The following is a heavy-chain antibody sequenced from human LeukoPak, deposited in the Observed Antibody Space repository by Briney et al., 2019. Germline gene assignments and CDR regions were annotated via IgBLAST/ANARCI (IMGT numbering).Heavy chain of an antibody. CDR1: GFTFSSYD. CDR2: IGTACDT. J-gene: IGHJ4*02. V-gene: IGHV3-13*01. Sequence: PGGSLRLSCAASGFTFSSYDMHWVRQATGKGLEWVSAIGTACDTYYPGSVKGRFTISIENAKNSLYLQMNSLRAGDTAVYYCARGSTGTTDLDYWGQGTLVTVSS. CDR3: ARGSTGTTDLDY. D-gene: IGHD1-1*01.